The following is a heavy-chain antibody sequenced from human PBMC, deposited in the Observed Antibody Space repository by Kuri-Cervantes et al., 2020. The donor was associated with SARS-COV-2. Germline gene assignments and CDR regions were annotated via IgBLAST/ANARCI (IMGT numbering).Heavy chain of an antibody. J-gene: IGHJ4*02. Sequence: SETLSLTCTVSGGSIGSYYWSWIRQPPGKGLEWIGYIYYSGSTNYNPSLKSRVTISVDTSKNQFSLKLSSVTAADTAVYYCARGRFWSGFEFDYWGQGTLVTVSS. D-gene: IGHD3-3*01. CDR3: ARGRFWSGFEFDY. CDR1: GGSIGSYY. V-gene: IGHV4-59*12. CDR2: IYYSGST.